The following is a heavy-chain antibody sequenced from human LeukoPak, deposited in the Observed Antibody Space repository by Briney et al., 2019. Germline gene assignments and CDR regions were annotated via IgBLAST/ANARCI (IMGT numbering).Heavy chain of an antibody. CDR3: ARAYSGYHHYYYYGMDV. CDR2: IYYSGST. D-gene: IGHD5-12*01. Sequence: PSETLSLTCTVSGGSISSYYWSWVRQPPGKGLEWIGYIYYSGSTNYNPSLKSRVTISVDTSKNQFSLKLSSVTAADTAVYYCARAYSGYHHYYYYGMDVWGQGTTVTVSS. V-gene: IGHV4-59*01. J-gene: IGHJ6*02. CDR1: GGSISSYY.